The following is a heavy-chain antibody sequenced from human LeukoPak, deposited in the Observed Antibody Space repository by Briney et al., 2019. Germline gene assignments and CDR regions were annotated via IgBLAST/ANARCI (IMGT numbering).Heavy chain of an antibody. Sequence: PGASLRLSCAASGFTFSSYAMSWVRQAPGKGLEWVSAISCSGRSTYCADSVKGRFTISRDNSKNTLYLQMNSLRAEDTAVYYCAKVPAPYSGSYLVNFDYWGQGTLVTVSS. CDR2: ISCSGRST. J-gene: IGHJ4*02. CDR1: GFTFSSYA. CDR3: AKVPAPYSGSYLVNFDY. D-gene: IGHD1-26*01. V-gene: IGHV3-23*01.